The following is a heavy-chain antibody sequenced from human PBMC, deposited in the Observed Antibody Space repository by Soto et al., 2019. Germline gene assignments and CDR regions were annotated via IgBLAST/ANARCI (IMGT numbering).Heavy chain of an antibody. D-gene: IGHD3-9*01. J-gene: IGHJ4*02. CDR1: GFTFSSYA. CDR3: ATDTLRYFDWLPRGVDY. CDR2: ISGSGGST. Sequence: EVQLLESGGGLVQPGGSLRLSCAASGFTFSSYAMSWVRQAPGKGLEWVSAISGSGGSTYYADSVKGRFTISRDNSKNTLYLQMNSLRAEDTAVYYCATDTLRYFDWLPRGVDYWGQGTLVTVSS. V-gene: IGHV3-23*01.